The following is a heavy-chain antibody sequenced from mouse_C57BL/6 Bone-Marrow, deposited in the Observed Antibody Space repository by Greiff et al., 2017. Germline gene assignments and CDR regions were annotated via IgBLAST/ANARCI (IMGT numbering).Heavy chain of an antibody. D-gene: IGHD1-1*01. CDR2: ISSGSSTL. V-gene: IGHV5-17*01. J-gene: IGHJ1*03. CDR3: ARVGYGSTQADV. Sequence: EVKLVESGGGLVKPGGSLKLSCAASGFTFSDSGMHWVRQAPEKGLEWVAYISSGSSTLYYADTVKGRFTISRDNAKNTLFLQMTSLRSEDTAMYYCARVGYGSTQADVWGTGTTVTVSS. CDR1: GFTFSDSG.